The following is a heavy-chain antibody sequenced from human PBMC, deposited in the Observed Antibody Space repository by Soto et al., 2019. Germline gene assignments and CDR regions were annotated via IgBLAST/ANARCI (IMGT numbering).Heavy chain of an antibody. CDR2: INPSGGST. Sequence: GASVKVSCKASGYTFTSYYMHWVRQAPGQGLEWMGIINPSGGSTSYAQKFQGRVTMTRDTSTSTVYMELSSLRSEDTAVYYCARGDYYGSGSYSPWVTDAFDIWGQGTMVTVSS. V-gene: IGHV1-46*01. CDR1: GYTFTSYY. CDR3: ARGDYYGSGSYSPWVTDAFDI. J-gene: IGHJ3*02. D-gene: IGHD3-10*01.